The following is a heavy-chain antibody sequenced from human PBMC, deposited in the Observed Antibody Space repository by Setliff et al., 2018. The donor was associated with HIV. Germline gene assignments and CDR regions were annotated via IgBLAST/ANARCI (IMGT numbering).Heavy chain of an antibody. D-gene: IGHD2-15*01. CDR3: ARLASGGWPLEVFDI. Sequence: GESLKISCKGYGYNFPMYYIAWVRQMPGKGLEWMGLIYPNDSEMRYSPSFQGQVTMSADKSINTVYLQWSLTSDDTAVYYCARLASGGWPLEVFDIWGQGTMVTVSS. CDR2: IYPNDSEM. CDR1: GYNFPMYY. J-gene: IGHJ3*02. V-gene: IGHV5-51*01.